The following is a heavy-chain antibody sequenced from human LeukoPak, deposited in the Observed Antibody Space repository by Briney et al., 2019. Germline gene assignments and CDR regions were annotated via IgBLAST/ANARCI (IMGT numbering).Heavy chain of an antibody. CDR3: ARGGAGGTRNWFDP. V-gene: IGHV1-3*01. CDR1: GNTFTTSV. D-gene: IGHD6-13*01. CDR2: INPDNGNR. J-gene: IGHJ5*02. Sequence: GASVKVSCKASGNTFTTSVIHWVRQAPGQRLEWMAYINPDNGNRKYSEKFQGRVTIARDTSASTAYMELSSLRSEDTAVYYCARGGAGGTRNWFDPWGQGTLVSVSS.